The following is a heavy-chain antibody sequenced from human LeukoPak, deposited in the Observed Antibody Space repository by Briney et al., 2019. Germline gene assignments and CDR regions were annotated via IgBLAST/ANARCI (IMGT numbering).Heavy chain of an antibody. CDR2: ISGSGGST. V-gene: IGHV3-23*01. CDR3: AKDSVVRGVGWFDP. Sequence: PGGSLRLSCAASGFTFSNYAMSWVRQAPGKGLEWVSAISGSGGSTYYADSVKGRFTISRDNSKNTLYLQMNSLRAEDTAVYYCAKDSVVRGVGWFDPWGQGTLVTVSS. D-gene: IGHD3-10*01. CDR1: GFTFSNYA. J-gene: IGHJ5*02.